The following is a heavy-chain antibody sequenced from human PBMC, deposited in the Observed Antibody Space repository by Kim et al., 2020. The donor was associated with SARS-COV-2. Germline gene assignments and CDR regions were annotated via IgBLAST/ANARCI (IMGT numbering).Heavy chain of an antibody. Sequence: SETLSLTCTVSGGSISSSSYYWGWIRQPPGKGLEWIGSIYYSGSTYYNPSLKSRVTISVDTSKYQFSLKLSSVTAADTAVYYCARDMYLDYYDSSGSIASGYWGQGTLVTVSS. CDR1: GGSISSSSYY. CDR3: ARDMYLDYYDSSGSIASGY. CDR2: IYYSGST. J-gene: IGHJ4*02. D-gene: IGHD3-22*01. V-gene: IGHV4-39*02.